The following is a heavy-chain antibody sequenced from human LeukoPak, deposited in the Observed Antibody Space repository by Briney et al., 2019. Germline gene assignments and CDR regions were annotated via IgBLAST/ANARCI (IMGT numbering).Heavy chain of an antibody. D-gene: IGHD3-22*01. CDR2: ISGSGGST. CDR3: AKVVLPGYDSSGYPIY. Sequence: SGGSLRLSCAASGFTFSSYAMSWVRQAPGKGLEWVSAISGSGGSTYYADSVKGRFTISRDNSKNTLYLQMNSLRAEDTAVYYCAKVVLPGYDSSGYPIYWGQGTLVTVSS. V-gene: IGHV3-23*01. J-gene: IGHJ4*02. CDR1: GFTFSSYA.